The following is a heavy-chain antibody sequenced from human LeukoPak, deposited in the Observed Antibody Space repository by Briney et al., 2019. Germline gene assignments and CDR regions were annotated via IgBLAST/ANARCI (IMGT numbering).Heavy chain of an antibody. Sequence: GGSLRLSCAASGFTFSNAWMIWVRQAPGKGLEWVANIKEDGGERNYVDSVKGRFTISRDNAKNSVYLQMDSLRAEDTAVYHCARAGMYSSGWFDPWGQGTLVTVSS. CDR3: ARAGMYSSGWFDP. D-gene: IGHD6-19*01. CDR2: IKEDGGER. J-gene: IGHJ5*02. CDR1: GFTFSNAW. V-gene: IGHV3-7*01.